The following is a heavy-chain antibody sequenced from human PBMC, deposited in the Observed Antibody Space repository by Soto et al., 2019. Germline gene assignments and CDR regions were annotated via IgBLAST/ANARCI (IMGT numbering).Heavy chain of an antibody. CDR3: ARPYSGAYWAAFDV. J-gene: IGHJ3*01. V-gene: IGHV4-59*01. CDR1: DDSISSYY. Sequence: SETLSLTCTVSDDSISSYYWSWIRQPPGKGLEWIGYIYYSGSSTYNPSLKSRVTMSLDMSKNQFSLNLYSVTAADTAVYYCARPYSGAYWAAFDVWGQGTMVTVSS. D-gene: IGHD1-26*01. CDR2: IYYSGSS.